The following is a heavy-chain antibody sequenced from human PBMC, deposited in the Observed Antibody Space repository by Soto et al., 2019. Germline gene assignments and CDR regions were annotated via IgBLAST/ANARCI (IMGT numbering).Heavy chain of an antibody. J-gene: IGHJ4*02. D-gene: IGHD5-18*01. Sequence: PGGSLRLSCAAPGFTFSCYSMNWVRQAPGKGLEWVSSISSTSSHTYHADSVKGRFTISRDNAKNSLYLQMNSLRAEDTAVYYCARERGYSYGYGDYWGQGTLVTVSS. V-gene: IGHV3-21*01. CDR2: ISSTSSHT. CDR1: GFTFSCYS. CDR3: ARERGYSYGYGDY.